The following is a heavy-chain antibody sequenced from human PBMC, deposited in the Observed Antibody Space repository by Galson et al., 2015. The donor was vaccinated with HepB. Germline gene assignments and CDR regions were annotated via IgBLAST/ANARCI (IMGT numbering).Heavy chain of an antibody. D-gene: IGHD2-2*01. CDR1: GGSISSGGYS. CDR2: IYYSGST. Sequence: TLSLTCAVSGGSISSGGYSWRWIRPPPGKGLEWIGYIYYSGSTYYNPSLKSRVTISVDTSKNQFSLKLSSVTAADTDVYSCARAVPAAIDEPDAFDIWGQVTMVTVSS. V-gene: IGHV4-30-4*07. J-gene: IGHJ3*02. CDR3: ARAVPAAIDEPDAFDI.